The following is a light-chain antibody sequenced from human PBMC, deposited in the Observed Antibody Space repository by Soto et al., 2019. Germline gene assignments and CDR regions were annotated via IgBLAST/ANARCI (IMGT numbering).Light chain of an antibody. CDR1: SSDVGGYNY. Sequence: QSALTQPASVSGSPGQSITISCTGTSSDVGGYNYVSWYQQQSGKAPKLMIHEVSNRPSEVSNRFSGSKSGNTASLTISGLQAEDEAEYYCSSYAGRNNFDVFGSGTKVTVL. CDR3: SSYAGRNNFDV. J-gene: IGLJ1*01. V-gene: IGLV2-14*01. CDR2: EVS.